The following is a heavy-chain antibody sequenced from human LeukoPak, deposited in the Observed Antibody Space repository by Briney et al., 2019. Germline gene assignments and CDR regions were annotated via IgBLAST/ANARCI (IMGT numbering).Heavy chain of an antibody. CDR2: IYYTGST. J-gene: IGHJ4*02. CDR1: GGSISSYY. D-gene: IGHD3-22*01. V-gene: IGHV4-59*01. Sequence: SETLSLTCTVSGGSISSYYWNWIRQPPGKGLECIGYIYYTGSTNYNPSLKSRVNISVDTSKNQFSLKLRSVTAADTAVYYCARENGDSSVGFDFWGQGTLVTVSS. CDR3: ARENGDSSVGFDF.